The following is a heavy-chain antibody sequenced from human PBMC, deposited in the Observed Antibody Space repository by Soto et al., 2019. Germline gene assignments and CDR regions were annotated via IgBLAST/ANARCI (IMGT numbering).Heavy chain of an antibody. Sequence: GESLKISCQGSGYTFTSYWIGWVRQMPGKGLEWMGIIYPGDSDTRYSPSFQGQVIISADKSISTAYLQWSSLKASDTAMYYCARLGITDAFDIWGQGTMVTVSS. CDR1: GYTFTSYW. CDR3: ARLGITDAFDI. J-gene: IGHJ3*02. CDR2: IYPGDSDT. D-gene: IGHD3-3*01. V-gene: IGHV5-51*01.